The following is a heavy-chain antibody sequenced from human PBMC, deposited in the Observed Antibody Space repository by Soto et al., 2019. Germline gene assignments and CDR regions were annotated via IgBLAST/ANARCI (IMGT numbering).Heavy chain of an antibody. V-gene: IGHV3-21*01. Sequence: GGSLRLSCAASGFTFSSYSMNWVRQAPGKGLEWVSSIISSSSYIYYADSVKGRFTISRDNAKNSLYLQMNSLRAEDTAVYYCARVPSGGYVMYYFDYWGQGTLVTVSS. CDR3: ARVPSGGYVMYYFDY. CDR1: GFTFSSYS. J-gene: IGHJ4*02. D-gene: IGHD3-10*01. CDR2: IISSSSYI.